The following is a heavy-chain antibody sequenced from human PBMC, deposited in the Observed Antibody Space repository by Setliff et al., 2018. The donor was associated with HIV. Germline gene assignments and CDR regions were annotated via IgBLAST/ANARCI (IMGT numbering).Heavy chain of an antibody. D-gene: IGHD6-19*01. CDR1: GYTFTTYG. Sequence: ASVKVCCKASGYTFTTYGISWVRQAPGHGLEWMGWISPNFGHTNYAQNFLGRVTMTIDTSTSRAYMELRSLRSDDTAMYFCARLGSGWSDSYYYAMDIWGQGTTVTVSS. V-gene: IGHV1-18*01. CDR3: ARLGSGWSDSYYYAMDI. CDR2: ISPNFGHT. J-gene: IGHJ6*02.